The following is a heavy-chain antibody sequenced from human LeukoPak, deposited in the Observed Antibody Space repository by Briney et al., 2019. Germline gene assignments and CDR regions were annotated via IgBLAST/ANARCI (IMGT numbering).Heavy chain of an antibody. V-gene: IGHV3-7*01. Sequence: PGGSLRLSCAASGFTFSDYWMTWVRQAPGKGLEWVANIRLDGSEKFYVDSVKGRFTISRDNAKNSLFLEMNSLRAEDTAVYYCAREVESGYNDFDYWGQGTLVTASS. CDR2: IRLDGSEK. J-gene: IGHJ4*02. CDR3: AREVESGYNDFDY. CDR1: GFTFSDYW. D-gene: IGHD5-12*01.